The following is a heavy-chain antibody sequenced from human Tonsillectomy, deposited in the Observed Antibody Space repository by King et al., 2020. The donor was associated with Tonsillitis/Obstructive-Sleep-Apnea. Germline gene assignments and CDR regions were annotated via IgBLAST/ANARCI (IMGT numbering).Heavy chain of an antibody. D-gene: IGHD4-17*01. Sequence: VQLVESGGGLVKPGGSLRLSCAASGFTFSSYSMNWVRQAPGKGLEWVSSISSSSSYIYYADSVKGRFTISRDNAKNSLYLQMNSLRAEDTAVYYCARDDSTYGDYFDCWGQGTLVTVSS. V-gene: IGHV3-21*01. CDR3: ARDDSTYGDYFDC. CDR2: ISSSSSYI. CDR1: GFTFSSYS. J-gene: IGHJ4*02.